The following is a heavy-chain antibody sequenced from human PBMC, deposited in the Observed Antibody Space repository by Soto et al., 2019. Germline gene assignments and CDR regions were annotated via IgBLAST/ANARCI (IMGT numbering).Heavy chain of an antibody. Sequence: EVQLVESGGGLVKPGGSLRLSCAASGFTFSNAWMSWVRQAPGKGPEWVGRIKSKTDGGTTDYAAPVKGRFTISRDDSKNTLYLQMNSLKTEDTAVYYCTTGRYYYDSSGYRYFDYWCQGTLVTVSS. V-gene: IGHV3-15*01. J-gene: IGHJ4*02. CDR3: TTGRYYYDSSGYRYFDY. CDR2: IKSKTDGGTT. CDR1: GFTFSNAW. D-gene: IGHD3-22*01.